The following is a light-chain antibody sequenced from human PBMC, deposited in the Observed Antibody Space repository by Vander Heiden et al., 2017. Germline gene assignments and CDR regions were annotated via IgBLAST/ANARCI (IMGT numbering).Light chain of an antibody. J-gene: IGKJ2*01. CDR3: QQYNNWPLYT. CDR2: DAS. Sequence: EKVVTQPPATLSASPGEEATLSCSASQSVNSNLASYQQQPGQPPRLLIYDASTRATGIPARFSGSGSGTDFTLTISSLQSEDFAVYYCQQYNNWPLYTFGQGTKLEIK. V-gene: IGKV3-15*01. CDR1: QSVNSN.